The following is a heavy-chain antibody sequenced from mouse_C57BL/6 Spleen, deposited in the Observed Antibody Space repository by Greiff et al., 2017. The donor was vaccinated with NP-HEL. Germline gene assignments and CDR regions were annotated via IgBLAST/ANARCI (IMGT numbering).Heavy chain of an antibody. V-gene: IGHV1-50*01. CDR3: ARLTTPLEGY. D-gene: IGHD1-1*01. Sequence: QVHVKQPGAELVKPGASVKLSCKASGYTFTSYWMQWVKQRPGQGLEWIGEIDPSDSYTNYNQKFKGKATLTVDTSSSTAYMQLSSLTSEDSAVYYCARLTTPLEGYWGQGTTLTVSS. J-gene: IGHJ2*01. CDR2: IDPSDSYT. CDR1: GYTFTSYW.